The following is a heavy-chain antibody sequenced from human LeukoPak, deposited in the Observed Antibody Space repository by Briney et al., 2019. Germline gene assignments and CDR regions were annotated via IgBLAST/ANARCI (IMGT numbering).Heavy chain of an antibody. Sequence: AGGSLRLSCAASGFTFSSYAMSWVRQAPGKGLEWVSAISGSGDSTYYGDSVKGRFTISRDNSKNTVYLQMNSLRAEDTAVYYCANEIRPNDYWGQGTLVTVSS. V-gene: IGHV3-23*01. J-gene: IGHJ4*02. D-gene: IGHD4-17*01. CDR2: ISGSGDST. CDR1: GFTFSSYA. CDR3: ANEIRPNDY.